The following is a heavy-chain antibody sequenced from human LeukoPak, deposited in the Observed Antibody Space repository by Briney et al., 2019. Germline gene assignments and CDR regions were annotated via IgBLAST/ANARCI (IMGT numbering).Heavy chain of an antibody. CDR2: IYHSGST. Sequence: SETLSLTCTVSGYSISSGYYWGWFRQPPGKGLEWIGSIYHSGSTYYNPSLKSRVTISVDRSKNQFSLKLSSVTAADTAVYYCARHPYYYGSGEVSYYFDYWGQGTLVTVSS. CDR1: GYSISSGYY. J-gene: IGHJ4*02. D-gene: IGHD3-10*01. CDR3: ARHPYYYGSGEVSYYFDY. V-gene: IGHV4-38-2*02.